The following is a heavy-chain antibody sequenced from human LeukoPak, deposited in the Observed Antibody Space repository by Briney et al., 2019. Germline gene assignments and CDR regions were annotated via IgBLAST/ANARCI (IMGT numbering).Heavy chain of an antibody. J-gene: IGHJ4*02. D-gene: IGHD6-13*01. V-gene: IGHV3-74*01. CDR2: INTDGSST. Sequence: GGSLRLSCAASGFTFSSYWMHWVRQVPGKGLVWDSRINTDGSSTTYADSVKGRFTISRDNAKSTLYLQMNSLRAEDTAVYYCARSIAGPDTFDYWGQGTLVTVS. CDR3: ARSIAGPDTFDY. CDR1: GFTFSSYW.